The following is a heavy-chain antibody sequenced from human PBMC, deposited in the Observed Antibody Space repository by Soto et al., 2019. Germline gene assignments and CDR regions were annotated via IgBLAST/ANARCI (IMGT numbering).Heavy chain of an antibody. Sequence: EVQLVESGGMLVQPGGSLRLSCAASGLTLSTSSMNWVRQAPGKGLEWISYIRRHTSVTAYADSVKGRFTISRDIAKNSLYLQMDSLRVDDTAVYSCGKVAVCGYYTVDRWGQGTLVTVSS. CDR3: GKVAVCGYYTVDR. CDR2: IRRHTSVT. CDR1: GLTLSTSS. J-gene: IGHJ5*02. D-gene: IGHD3-22*01. V-gene: IGHV3-48*01.